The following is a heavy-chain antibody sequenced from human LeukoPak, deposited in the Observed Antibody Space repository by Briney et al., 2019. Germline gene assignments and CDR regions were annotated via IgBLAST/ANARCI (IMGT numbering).Heavy chain of an antibody. J-gene: IGHJ6*02. V-gene: IGHV3-7*01. Sequence: PGGSLKLSCAASGFTFSSYWMSWVRQAPGKGLEWVANIKQDGSEKYYVDSVKGRFTISRDNAKNSLYLQMNSLRAEDTAVFYCATLSYYYGMDVWGQGTTVTVSS. CDR2: IKQDGSEK. CDR1: GFTFSSYW. CDR3: ATLSYYYGMDV.